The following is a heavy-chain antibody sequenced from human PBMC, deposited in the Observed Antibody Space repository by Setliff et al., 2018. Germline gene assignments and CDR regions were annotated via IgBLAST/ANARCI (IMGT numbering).Heavy chain of an antibody. CDR1: GGSLSGYY. CDR3: ARGKNGSRQLVVLGWFDP. CDR2: INHSGST. Sequence: SETLSLTCAVYGGSLSGYYWSWIRQPPGKGLEWIGEINHSGSTNYNPSLKSRVTISVDTSKNQFSLKLSTVTAADTAVYYCARGKNGSRQLVVLGWFDPWGQGTLVTVSS. V-gene: IGHV4-34*01. D-gene: IGHD3-22*01. J-gene: IGHJ5*02.